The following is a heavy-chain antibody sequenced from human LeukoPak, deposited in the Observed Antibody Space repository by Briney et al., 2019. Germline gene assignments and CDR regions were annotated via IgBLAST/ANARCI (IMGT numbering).Heavy chain of an antibody. CDR3: ANSRRLLWFGESFFDY. CDR2: INHSGST. J-gene: IGHJ4*02. Sequence: SETLSLTCAVYGGSFSGYYWSWVRQPPGKGLEWIGEINHSGSTNYNPSLMSRVTISVDTSKNQFSLKLSSVTAADTAVYYCANSRRLLWFGESFFDYWGQGTLVTVSS. D-gene: IGHD3-10*01. CDR1: GGSFSGYY. V-gene: IGHV4-34*01.